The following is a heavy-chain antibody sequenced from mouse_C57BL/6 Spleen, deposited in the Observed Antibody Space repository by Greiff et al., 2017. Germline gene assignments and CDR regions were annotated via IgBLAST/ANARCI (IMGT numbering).Heavy chain of an antibody. V-gene: IGHV5-17*01. CDR3: VYDGYYWFAY. J-gene: IGHJ3*01. CDR2: ISSGSSTI. Sequence: EVMLVESGGGLVKPGGSLKLSCAASGFTFSDYGMHWVRQAPEKGLEWVAYISSGSSTIYYADTVKGRFTISRDNAKNTLFLQMTSLRSEDTAMYYCVYDGYYWFAYWGQGTLVTVSA. D-gene: IGHD2-3*01. CDR1: GFTFSDYG.